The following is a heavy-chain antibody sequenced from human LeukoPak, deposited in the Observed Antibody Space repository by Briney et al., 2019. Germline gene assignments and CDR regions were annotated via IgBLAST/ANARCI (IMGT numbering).Heavy chain of an antibody. J-gene: IGHJ4*02. CDR2: IDLAGEYT. CDR3: TRIIKSGSFDY. D-gene: IGHD1-26*01. Sequence: PGGSLRLSCSASGFTFSDYWMHWVRQAPGKGLVWVSRIDLAGEYTTYADSVKGRFTISRDNARNTLYLQMNSLKIEDTAVYYCTRIIKSGSFDYWGQGVLVTVSS. CDR1: GFTFSDYW. V-gene: IGHV3-74*01.